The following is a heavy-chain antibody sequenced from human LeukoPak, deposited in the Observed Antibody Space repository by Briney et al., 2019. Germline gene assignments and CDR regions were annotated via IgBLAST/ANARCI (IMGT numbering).Heavy chain of an antibody. D-gene: IGHD6-13*01. CDR2: IYYSGGT. CDR3: ARLGSSSSPDDY. J-gene: IGHJ4*02. CDR1: GGSFSSYY. V-gene: IGHV4-59*08. Sequence: SETLSLTCTVSGGSFSSYYWSWIRHPPGKGLEWIGYIYYSGGTNYNPSLKSRVTISVDTSKNQFSLKLSSVTSADTAVYYCARLGSSSSPDDYWGQGTLVTVSS.